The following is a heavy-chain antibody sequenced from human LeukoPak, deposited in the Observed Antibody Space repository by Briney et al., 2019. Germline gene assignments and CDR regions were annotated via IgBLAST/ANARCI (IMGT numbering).Heavy chain of an antibody. CDR3: ARGGSSWPQGGFYYYYYMDV. CDR2: IYYSGST. J-gene: IGHJ6*03. D-gene: IGHD6-13*01. V-gene: IGHV4-59*01. Sequence: KPSETLSLTCTVSGGSISSYYWSWIRQPPGQGLEWIGYIYYSGSTNYNPSLKSRVTISVDTSKNQFSLKLSSVTAADTAVYYCARGGSSWPQGGFYYYYYMDVWGKGTTVTVSS. CDR1: GGSISSYY.